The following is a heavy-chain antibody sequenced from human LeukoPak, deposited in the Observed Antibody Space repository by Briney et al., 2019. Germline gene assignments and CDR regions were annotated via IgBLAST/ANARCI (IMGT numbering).Heavy chain of an antibody. D-gene: IGHD5-24*01. J-gene: IGHJ4*02. CDR2: ISGGGGTT. V-gene: IGHV3-23*01. CDR3: AKGRRDGYNFDFDH. Sequence: GGSLRLSCAASGFTFSSYSMNWVRQAPGKGLEWVSTISGGGGTTYYADSVKGRFTISRDNSKNTLYLQMNSLRAEDAAVYYCAKGRRDGYNFDFDHWGQGTLVTVSS. CDR1: GFTFSSYS.